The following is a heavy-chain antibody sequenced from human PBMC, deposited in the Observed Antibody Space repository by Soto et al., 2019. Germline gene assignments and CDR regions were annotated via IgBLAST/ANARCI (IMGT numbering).Heavy chain of an antibody. CDR3: TRDGMTTGDT. CDR1: GGSITRRNHY. V-gene: IGHV4-39*07. CDR2: IHHTGAT. J-gene: IGHJ4*02. Sequence: SETLSLTCTVAGGSITRRNHYWGWVRQPPGKGLEWVASIHHTGATYYNPSLRSRIKMSIDTPENRISLNLDSVTAADAGVYYCTRDGMTTGDTWGPGTLVTVSS. D-gene: IGHD2-21*02.